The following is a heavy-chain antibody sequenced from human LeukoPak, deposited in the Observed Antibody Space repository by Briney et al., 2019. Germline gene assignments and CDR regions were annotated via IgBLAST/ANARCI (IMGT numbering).Heavy chain of an antibody. V-gene: IGHV3-66*01. D-gene: IGHD2-21*01. CDR1: GFTVSSNY. CDR2: IYSGGRT. Sequence: GGSLRLSCAASGFTVSSNYMSWVRQAPGKGLEWVAVIYSGGRTYYADSLKGRFTIPRDKSKNPLYLQMNSLRAEDTAVYYCARDFIPESYDYWGQGTLVTVSS. CDR3: ARDFIPESYDY. J-gene: IGHJ4*02.